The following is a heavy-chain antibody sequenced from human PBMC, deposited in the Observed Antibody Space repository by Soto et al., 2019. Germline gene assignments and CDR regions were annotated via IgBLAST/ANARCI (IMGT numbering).Heavy chain of an antibody. CDR2: ISAYNGNT. D-gene: IGHD4-17*01. CDR1: GYTFTSYG. V-gene: IGHV1-18*01. J-gene: IGHJ6*03. CDR3: ARHVEGGDLYYYYYMDV. Sequence: GASVKVSWKASGYTFTSYGISWVRQAPGQGLEWMGWISAYNGNTNYAQKLQGRVTMTTDTSTSTAYMELRSLRSDDTAVYYCARHVEGGDLYYYYYMDVWGKGTTVTVSS.